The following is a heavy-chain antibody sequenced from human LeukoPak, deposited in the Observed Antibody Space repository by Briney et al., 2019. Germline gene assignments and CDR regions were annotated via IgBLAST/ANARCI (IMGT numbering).Heavy chain of an antibody. J-gene: IGHJ4*02. Sequence: GRSLRLSCAASGFTFSSYGMRWVRQAPGKGLEWVAVISYDGSNKYYADSVKGRFTISRDNSKNTLYLQMNSLRAEDTAVYYCAKDRELLWFGELLLGRDDYFDYWGQGTLVTVSS. V-gene: IGHV3-30*18. CDR3: AKDRELLWFGELLLGRDDYFDY. D-gene: IGHD3-10*01. CDR2: ISYDGSNK. CDR1: GFTFSSYG.